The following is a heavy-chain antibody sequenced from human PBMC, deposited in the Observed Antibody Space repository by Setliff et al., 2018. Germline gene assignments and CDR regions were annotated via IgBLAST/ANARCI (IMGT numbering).Heavy chain of an antibody. V-gene: IGHV4-34*01. Sequence: ETLSLTCAVYGGSFSGYSWSWIRQPPGKGLEWIGKINHSGSTNYNPSLKSRVTISIDTSKNQFSLKLSSVTAADTAVYYCARLSPYNTGPPFDYWGKGTTVTVSS. CDR1: GGSFSGYS. D-gene: IGHD2-8*02. CDR3: ARLSPYNTGPPFDY. J-gene: IGHJ4*03. CDR2: INHSGST.